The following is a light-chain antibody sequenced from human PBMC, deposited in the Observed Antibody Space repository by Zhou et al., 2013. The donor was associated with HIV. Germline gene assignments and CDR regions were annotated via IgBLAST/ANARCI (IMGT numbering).Light chain of an antibody. CDR3: QQYGSLPQT. CDR2: GSS. J-gene: IGKJ2*01. V-gene: IGKV3-20*01. CDR1: QSVDSGY. Sequence: IVLTQSPVSLSLFPGERATLSCRASQSVDSGYLVWYQQKPGQPPRPLIFGSSTRATGIPDRFSGSGSGTDFTLTISRLEPEDFAVYYCQQYGSLPQTFGQGTKLEI.